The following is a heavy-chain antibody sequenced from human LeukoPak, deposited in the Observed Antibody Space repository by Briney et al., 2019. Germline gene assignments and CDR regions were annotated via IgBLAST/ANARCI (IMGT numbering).Heavy chain of an antibody. CDR1: GYTFTGYF. CDR2: MNPNSGNT. V-gene: IGHV1-8*03. Sequence: GASVKVSCKASGYTFTGYFMHWVRQATGQGLEWMGWMNPNSGNTGYAQKFQGRVTITRNTSISTAYMELSSLRSEDTAVYYCARDSSSWYRGSYYYYMDVWGKGTTVTVSS. CDR3: ARDSSSWYRGSYYYYMDV. J-gene: IGHJ6*03. D-gene: IGHD6-13*01.